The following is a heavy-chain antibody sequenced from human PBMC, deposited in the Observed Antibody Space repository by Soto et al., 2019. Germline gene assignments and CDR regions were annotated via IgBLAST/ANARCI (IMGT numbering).Heavy chain of an antibody. CDR1: GFIFENFG. J-gene: IGHJ5*02. Sequence: GGSLRLSGAASGFIFENFGMSWVRQAPGKGLEWIASISGSGFKKYYADSVKGRFTISRDNSKSTVYLELNNLSAEDTAVYHCAKNQGVELVPLATVDWFDPWGQGSVVTVSS. CDR3: AKNQGVELVPLATVDWFDP. CDR2: ISGSGFKK. V-gene: IGHV3-23*01. D-gene: IGHD1-26*01.